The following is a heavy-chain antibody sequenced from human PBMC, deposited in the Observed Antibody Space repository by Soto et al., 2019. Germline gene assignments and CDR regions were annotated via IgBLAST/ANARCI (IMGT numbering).Heavy chain of an antibody. V-gene: IGHV3-23*01. Sequence: EVQLLESGGGLVQPGGSLRLSCAASGFTFSSYAMSWVRQAPGKGLEWVSAISGSGGSTYYADSVKGRFTISRDKSNNEMYLQKNSLRNEETAVYYCAKDQCVAAEDAFDIWGQGTMVTVS. J-gene: IGHJ3*02. CDR3: AKDQCVAAEDAFDI. CDR2: ISGSGGST. CDR1: GFTFSSYA. D-gene: IGHD6-25*01.